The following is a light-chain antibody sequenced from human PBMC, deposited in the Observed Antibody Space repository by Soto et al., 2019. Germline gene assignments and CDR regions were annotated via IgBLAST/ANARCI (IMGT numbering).Light chain of an antibody. J-gene: IGKJ4*01. V-gene: IGKV3-15*01. Sequence: EIGMTQSPATLSVSPGERATLSCRASESVSSNLAWYQQKPGQAPRLLIYGASTRATGIPARFSGSGSGTEFTLTISSLQSEDFALYYCHQYNNGLTFGGGTKVEIK. CDR3: HQYNNGLT. CDR1: ESVSSN. CDR2: GAS.